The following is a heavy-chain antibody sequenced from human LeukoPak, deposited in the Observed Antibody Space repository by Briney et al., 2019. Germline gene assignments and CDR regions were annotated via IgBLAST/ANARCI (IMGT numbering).Heavy chain of an antibody. V-gene: IGHV3-21*01. D-gene: IGHD3-10*01. J-gene: IGHJ3*02. CDR2: ISSSSSYI. CDR1: GFTFSSYS. CDR3: ARERPYGSGNYHAFDI. Sequence: PGGSLRLSCAASGFTFSSYSMNWVRQAPGKGLEWVSSISSSSSYIYYADSVKGRFTISRDNSKNTLYLQMNSLRAEDTAVYYCARERPYGSGNYHAFDIWGQGTMVTVSS.